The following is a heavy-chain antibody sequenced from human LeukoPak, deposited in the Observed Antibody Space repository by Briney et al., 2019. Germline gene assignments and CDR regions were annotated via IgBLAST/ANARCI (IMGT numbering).Heavy chain of an antibody. V-gene: IGHV5-51*01. J-gene: IGHJ5*02. D-gene: IGHD2-15*01. CDR2: IYPADSDI. CDR1: GYSFTSYW. Sequence: GESLKITCKGSGYSFTSYWIGWVRQMPGKGLEWMGIIYPADSDIRYSPSFQAQVTISADKSISTAYLQWGSLKASDTAMYYCARQEYCSGGSCYTWFDPWGQGTLVTVSS. CDR3: ARQEYCSGGSCYTWFDP.